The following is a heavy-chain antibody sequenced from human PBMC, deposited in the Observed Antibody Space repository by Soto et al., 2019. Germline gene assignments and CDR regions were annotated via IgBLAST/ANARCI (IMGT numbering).Heavy chain of an antibody. CDR2: MSAYNGNT. CDR3: ARVGCSSTSCHYYYYYMDV. V-gene: IGHV1-18*01. D-gene: IGHD2-2*01. CDR1: ANTFTNFD. J-gene: IGHJ6*03. Sequence: ASVKVSCKTSANTFTNFDINWVRQASGQGLEWMGWMSAYNGNTNYAQKLQGRVTMTTDTSTSTAYMELRSLRSDDTAVYYCARVGCSSTSCHYYYYYMDVWGKGTTVTVSS.